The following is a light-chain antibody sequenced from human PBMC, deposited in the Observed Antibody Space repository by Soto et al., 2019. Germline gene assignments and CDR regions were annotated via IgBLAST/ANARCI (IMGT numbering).Light chain of an antibody. CDR3: CSYAGSYPVV. CDR2: DVS. V-gene: IGLV2-11*01. CDR1: SSDVGGYNY. J-gene: IGLJ3*02. Sequence: QSALTQPRSVSGSPGQSGTISCTGTSSDVGGYNYVSWYQQHPGKATKLMIYDVSKRPSGVPDRFSGSKSGNTASRTISGLQAEDEADYYCCSYAGSYPVVFGGGTKRTV.